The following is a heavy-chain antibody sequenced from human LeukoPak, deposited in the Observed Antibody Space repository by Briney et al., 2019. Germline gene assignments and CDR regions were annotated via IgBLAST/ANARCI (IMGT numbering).Heavy chain of an antibody. CDR1: GYTFFDYY. J-gene: IGHJ4*02. CDR3: ASGPSLGTTHPYFDY. Sequence: ASVKVSGNVSGYTFFDYYMHWVRRAPGQGLEWMGWINPNSGGTNYAQKFQGRVSMTRDTSISTAYMELSRLKSDDTAVYYCASGPSLGTTHPYFDYWGQGTLLTVSS. CDR2: INPNSGGT. V-gene: IGHV1-2*02. D-gene: IGHD1-7*01.